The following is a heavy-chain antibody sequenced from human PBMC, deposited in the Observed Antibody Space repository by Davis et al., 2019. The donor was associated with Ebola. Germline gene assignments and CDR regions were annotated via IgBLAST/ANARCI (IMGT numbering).Heavy chain of an antibody. V-gene: IGHV3-23*01. D-gene: IGHD3-16*02. J-gene: IGHJ6*03. CDR2: ISGAGYNT. CDR1: GFTFTNYA. CDR3: AKGGFYLYMDV. Sequence: PGGSLRLSCEASGFTFTNYAMSWVRQGPGQGLEWVAGISGAGYNTYHADSVKGRFTISRDNSKNTLYLQMNSLSADDTAVYYCAKGGFYLYMDVWGKGTTVTVSS.